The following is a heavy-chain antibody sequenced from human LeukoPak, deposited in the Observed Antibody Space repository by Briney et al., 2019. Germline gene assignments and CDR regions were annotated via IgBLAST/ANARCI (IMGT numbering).Heavy chain of an antibody. CDR1: GYSITSGYY. D-gene: IGHD5-18*01. J-gene: IGHJ4*02. CDR2: VSHLLNT. V-gene: IGHV4-38-2*02. Sequence: SETLSLTCTVSGYSITSGYYWDWIRQPPGKGLEWIGRVSHLLNTYYNPSLKSRVTISADTSKNQFSLKLTSATAADTAVYYCARSSGGYRYGQRDYWGQGTLVTVSS. CDR3: ARSSGGYRYGQRDY.